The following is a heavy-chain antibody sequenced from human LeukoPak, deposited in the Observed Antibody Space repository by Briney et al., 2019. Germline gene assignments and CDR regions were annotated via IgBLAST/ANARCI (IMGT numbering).Heavy chain of an antibody. D-gene: IGHD5-12*01. CDR3: ASHIVATSYFNFDY. CDR2: ISGSGGST. CDR1: GFTFSSYA. J-gene: IGHJ4*02. V-gene: IGHV3-23*01. Sequence: GGSLRLSCAASGFTFSSYAMSWVRQAPGKGLEWVSAISGSGGSTYYADSVKGRFTISRDNSKNTLYLQMNSLRAEDTAVYYCASHIVATSYFNFDYWGQGTLVTVSS.